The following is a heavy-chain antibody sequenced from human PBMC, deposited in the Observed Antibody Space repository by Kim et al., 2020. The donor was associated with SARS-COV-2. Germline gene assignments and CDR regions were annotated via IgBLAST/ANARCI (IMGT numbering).Heavy chain of an antibody. J-gene: IGHJ5*02. Sequence: ASVKVSCKASGYTFTSYDINWVRQATGQGLEWMGWMNPNSGNTGYAQKFQGRVTMTRNTSISTAYMELSSLRSEDTAVYYCARDQYCSGGSCYSGDWFDPWGQGTLVTVSS. D-gene: IGHD2-15*01. CDR1: GYTFTSYD. CDR2: MNPNSGNT. V-gene: IGHV1-8*01. CDR3: ARDQYCSGGSCYSGDWFDP.